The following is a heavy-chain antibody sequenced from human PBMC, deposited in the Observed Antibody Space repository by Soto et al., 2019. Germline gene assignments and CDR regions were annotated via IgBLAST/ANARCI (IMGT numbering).Heavy chain of an antibody. V-gene: IGHV3-33*01. CDR3: ARVNVIEDYFDY. Sequence: QVQLVESGGGVVQPGRSLRLSCAASGFTFSSYGMHWVRQAPGKGLEWVAVIWYDGSNKYYADSVKGRFTISRDNCKNTLYLQMNSLSAEDTAVYYCARVNVIEDYFDYWGQGTLVTVSS. CDR2: IWYDGSNK. CDR1: GFTFSSYG. J-gene: IGHJ4*02.